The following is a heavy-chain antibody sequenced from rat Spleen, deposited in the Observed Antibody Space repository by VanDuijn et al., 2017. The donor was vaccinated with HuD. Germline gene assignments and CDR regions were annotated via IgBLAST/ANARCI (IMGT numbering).Heavy chain of an antibody. CDR3: ARSYGGYTQHWFAY. CDR2: VQNGGNT. CDR1: GFSLSSHG. J-gene: IGHJ3*01. Sequence: QVHLKESGPGLVQPSQTLSLTCTVSGFSLSSHGVIWVRQSPGKGLEWMGRVQNGGNTDYNSGLKSRLSISRDTSKSQVFLQMNSLQTDDTAIYFCARSYGGYTQHWFAYWGQGTLVTVSS. D-gene: IGHD1-11*01. V-gene: IGHV2-1*01.